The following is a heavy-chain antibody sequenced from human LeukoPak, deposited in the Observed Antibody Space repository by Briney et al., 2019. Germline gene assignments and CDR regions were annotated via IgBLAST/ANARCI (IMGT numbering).Heavy chain of an antibody. CDR1: GFTFTNVW. Sequence: GSLRLSCAASGFTFTNVWMSWIRQPPGKGLEWIGEISHSGRTIYNSSLKNRVTISVDTPKNQFSLRLSSVTAADTAVYYCARTSGDSYGYEGLEYWGQGTLVTVSS. J-gene: IGHJ4*02. CDR2: ISHSGRT. D-gene: IGHD5-18*01. V-gene: IGHV4-34*01. CDR3: ARTSGDSYGYEGLEY.